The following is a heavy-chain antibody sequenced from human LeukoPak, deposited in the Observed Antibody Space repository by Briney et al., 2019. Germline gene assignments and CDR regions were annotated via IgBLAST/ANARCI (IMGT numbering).Heavy chain of an antibody. V-gene: IGHV1-18*01. CDR2: ISAYNGNT. Sequence: ASVKVSCKASGYTFTSYGISWVRQAPGQGLEWMGWISAYNGNTNYAQKLQGRVTMTTDTSTSTAYMELRSLRSDDTAVYYCARVPPSVFLAKRHYYDSSGISTGWFDPWGQGTLVTVSS. CDR3: ARVPPSVFLAKRHYYDSSGISTGWFDP. CDR1: GYTFTSYG. D-gene: IGHD3-22*01. J-gene: IGHJ5*02.